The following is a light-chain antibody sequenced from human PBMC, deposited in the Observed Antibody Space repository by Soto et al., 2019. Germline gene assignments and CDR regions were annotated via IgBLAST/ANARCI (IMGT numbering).Light chain of an antibody. CDR3: QQTYITLWT. CDR1: QNIRTY. CDR2: EAS. J-gene: IGKJ1*01. Sequence: DIQMTQSPSSLSASVGDRVTITCRASQNIRTYVNWYQQKPGRAPKLLIFEASRLQSGVPSRFSGSGSGTDFTLTITSLQPEDFETYYCQQTYITLWTLAQGTKVDIK. V-gene: IGKV1-39*01.